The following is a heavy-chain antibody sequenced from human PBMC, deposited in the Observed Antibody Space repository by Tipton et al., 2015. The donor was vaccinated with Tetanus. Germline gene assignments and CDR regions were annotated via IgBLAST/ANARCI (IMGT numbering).Heavy chain of an antibody. CDR1: GYSFSDNW. J-gene: IGHJ4*02. CDR2: IDPSDSYS. Sequence: QLVQSGPEVKKPGESLRISCKASGYSFSDNWINWVRQVPGKGLEWMGRIDPSDSYSNLRPSFEGHVSISIDKSINTAYLQWTSLRASDTAFYYCARRGSPVFRDFDSWSLGNLVTVFS. D-gene: IGHD3-10*01. V-gene: IGHV5-10-1*01. CDR3: ARRGSPVFRDFDS.